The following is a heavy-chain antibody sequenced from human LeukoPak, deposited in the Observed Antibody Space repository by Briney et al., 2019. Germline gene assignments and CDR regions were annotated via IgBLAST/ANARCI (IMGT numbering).Heavy chain of an antibody. CDR2: INHSGST. V-gene: IGHV4-34*01. CDR3: ARRDIVVPLDY. D-gene: IGHD2-21*01. J-gene: IGHJ4*02. Sequence: PSETLSLTCAVYGGSFSGYYWSWIRKPPGKGLEWIGEINHSGSTNYNPSLKSRVTISVDTSKNQFSLKLSSVTAADTAVYYCARRDIVVPLDYWGQGTLVTVSS. CDR1: GGSFSGYY.